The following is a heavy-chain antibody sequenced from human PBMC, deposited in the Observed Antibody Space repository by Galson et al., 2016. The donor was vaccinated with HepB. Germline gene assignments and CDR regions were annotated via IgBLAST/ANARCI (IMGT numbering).Heavy chain of an antibody. J-gene: IGHJ5*02. V-gene: IGHV3-30-3*01. CDR3: AREFHNWFDP. CDR2: ISYDGSNK. CDR1: GFTFSSYA. Sequence: SLRLSCAASGFTFSSYAMHWVRQTPGKGLEWVAVISYDGSNKYYADSVKGRLTIFRDNSKNTLYLQMSSLRAEDTAVYYCAREFHNWFDPWGQGTLVTVSS. D-gene: IGHD2-21*01.